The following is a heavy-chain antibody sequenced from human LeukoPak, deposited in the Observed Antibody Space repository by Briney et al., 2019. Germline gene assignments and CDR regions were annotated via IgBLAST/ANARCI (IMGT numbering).Heavy chain of an antibody. CDR1: GFTFSSYA. CDR3: ANPFSTPRSNYCIDV. CDR2: ISGSGGST. J-gene: IGHJ6*03. Sequence: PGGSLRLSCAASGFTFSSYAMSWVRQAPGKGLEWVSAISGSGGSTYYADSVKGRFTISRDNSKSTLYLQMNSLRAEDTAVYYCANPFSTPRSNYCIDVWGKGTTVTVSS. D-gene: IGHD2-2*01. V-gene: IGHV3-23*01.